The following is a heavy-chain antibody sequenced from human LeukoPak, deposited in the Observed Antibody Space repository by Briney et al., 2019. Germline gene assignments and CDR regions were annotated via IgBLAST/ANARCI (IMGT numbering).Heavy chain of an antibody. Sequence: GASVKVSCKASGYTFTSYDINWVRQATGQGLEWMGWMNPNSGNTGYAQKFQGRVTMTRNTSISTAYMELSSLRSEDTAVYYCARVMGNYYYYYGMDVWGQGTTVTVSS. CDR3: ARVMGNYYYYYGMDV. J-gene: IGHJ6*02. CDR1: GYTFTSYD. CDR2: MNPNSGNT. V-gene: IGHV1-8*01. D-gene: IGHD1-26*01.